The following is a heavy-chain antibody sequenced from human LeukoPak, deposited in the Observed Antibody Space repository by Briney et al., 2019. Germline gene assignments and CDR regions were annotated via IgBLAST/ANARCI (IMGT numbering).Heavy chain of an antibody. D-gene: IGHD1-26*01. V-gene: IGHV3-21*01. CDR3: ARYREGSDY. CDR1: GFTFSSYS. CDR2: ISSSSSYR. J-gene: IGHJ4*02. Sequence: GGALRLSCAASGFTFSSYSMNWVRQAPGKGLEWVSSISSSSSYRYDADSVKGRFTISRDNAKNSMYLQMHSLRAEDTAVYYCARYREGSDYWGQGTLDTVSS.